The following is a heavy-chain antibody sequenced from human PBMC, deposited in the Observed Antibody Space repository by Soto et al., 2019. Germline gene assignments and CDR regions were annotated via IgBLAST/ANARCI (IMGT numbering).Heavy chain of an antibody. V-gene: IGHV4-4*02. CDR3: AGEGGYCRGGSCYLETRDYYYGMDV. Sequence: PSETLSLTCVVSGGSISDSDWWSWVRQPPGKGLEWIGEIFHSGSTNYNPSLKSRVTMSVDKSKNQFSLKLNSVTAADTAVYYCAGEGGYCRGGSCYLETRDYYYGMDVWGQGTTVTVSS. CDR2: IFHSGST. D-gene: IGHD2-15*01. CDR1: GGSISDSDW. J-gene: IGHJ6*02.